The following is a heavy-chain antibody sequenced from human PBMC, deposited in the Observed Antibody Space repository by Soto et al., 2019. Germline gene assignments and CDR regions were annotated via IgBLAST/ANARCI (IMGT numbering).Heavy chain of an antibody. Sequence: QVQLQESGPGLVKPSETLSLTCTVSGGSISSYYWSWIRQPPGKGLEWIGYIYYSGSTNYNPSLKSRVTISVDTSKNQFSLKLSSVTAADTAVYYCARHEGVGYYYYGMDVWGQGTTVTVSS. D-gene: IGHD2-8*01. J-gene: IGHJ6*02. V-gene: IGHV4-59*08. CDR2: IYYSGST. CDR1: GGSISSYY. CDR3: ARHEGVGYYYYGMDV.